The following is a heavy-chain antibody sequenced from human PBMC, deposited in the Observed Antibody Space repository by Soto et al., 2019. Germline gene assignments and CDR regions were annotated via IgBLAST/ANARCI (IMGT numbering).Heavy chain of an antibody. D-gene: IGHD3-22*01. Sequence: QVHLQESGPGLVKPSETLSLTCRVSGGSISNDYWPWIRQPPGKGLEWIGYIYKGGSINYNPSLKSRVTISVDTSNNQFSLKLSSVTAADTAVYYCARAYYDRSGYAVDPWGQGTPVTVSS. CDR3: ARAYYDRSGYAVDP. CDR2: IYKGGSI. J-gene: IGHJ5*02. CDR1: GGSISNDY. V-gene: IGHV4-4*09.